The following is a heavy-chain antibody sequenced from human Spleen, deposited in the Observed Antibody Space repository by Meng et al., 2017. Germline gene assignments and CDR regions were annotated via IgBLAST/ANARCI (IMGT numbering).Heavy chain of an antibody. CDR2: ISYHGSDK. CDR1: ELTSSSCG. CDR3: ARDLGPTLVGASY. J-gene: IGHJ4*02. Sequence: GESLKISCVASELTSSSCGMHWVRQAPGKGLEWVTFISYHGSDKNYADSVKGRFTISRDNSKNTLYLQMNSLRAEDTAVYYCARDLGPTLVGASYWGQGTLVTVSS. D-gene: IGHD1-26*01. V-gene: IGHV3-30*07.